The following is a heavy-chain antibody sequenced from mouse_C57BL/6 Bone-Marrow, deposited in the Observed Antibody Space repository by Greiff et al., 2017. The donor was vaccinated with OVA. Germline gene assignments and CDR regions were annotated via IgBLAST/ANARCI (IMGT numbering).Heavy chain of an antibody. CDR2: ISSGGSYT. CDR1: GFTFSSYG. CDR3: ARLPNFAY. D-gene: IGHD4-1*01. V-gene: IGHV5-6*02. Sequence: EVMLVESGGDLVKPGGSLKLSCAASGFTFSSYGMSWVRQTPDKRLEWVATISSGGSYTYYPDSVKGRFTISRDNAKNTLYLQMSSLKSEDTAMYYCARLPNFAYWGQGTLVTVSA. J-gene: IGHJ3*01.